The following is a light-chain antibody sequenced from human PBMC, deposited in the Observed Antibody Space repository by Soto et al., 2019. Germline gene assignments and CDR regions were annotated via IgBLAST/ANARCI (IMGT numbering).Light chain of an antibody. J-gene: IGLJ3*02. Sequence: QSVLTQPASVSGSPGQSITISCTGSGTDVGTYNFVSWFQRHPGKAPQLIIYEVTERPSGVSPCFSGSKSVNTASLTISGLRAEDEADYFCCSFAGRKTWVFGGGTKLTVL. CDR2: EVT. CDR1: GTDVGTYNF. V-gene: IGLV2-23*02. CDR3: CSFAGRKTWV.